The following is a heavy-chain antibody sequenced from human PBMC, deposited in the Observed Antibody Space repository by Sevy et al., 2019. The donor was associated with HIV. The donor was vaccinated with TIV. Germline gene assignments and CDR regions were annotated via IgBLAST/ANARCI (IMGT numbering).Heavy chain of an antibody. Sequence: ASVKVSCKASGYTFTSYGISWVRQAPGQGLEWMGWISAYNGNTNYAQKLQGRVTMTTDTSTSTAYMELRSLSSYDTAVYYCARDSDYDILTGYDIADYYYYGMDVWGQGTTVTVSS. J-gene: IGHJ6*02. CDR1: GYTFTSYG. D-gene: IGHD3-9*01. CDR2: ISAYNGNT. CDR3: ARDSDYDILTGYDIADYYYYGMDV. V-gene: IGHV1-18*01.